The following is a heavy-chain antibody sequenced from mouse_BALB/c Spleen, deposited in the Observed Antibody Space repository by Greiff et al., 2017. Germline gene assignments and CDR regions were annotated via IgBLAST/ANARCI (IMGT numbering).Heavy chain of an antibody. CDR1: GFTFSSYA. CDR3: ARSGYYGRYFDV. Sequence: EVQLVESGGGLVKPGGSLKLSCAASGFTFSSYAMSWVRQSPEKRLEWVAEISSGGSYTYYPDTVTGRFTISRDNAKNTLYLQMTSLRSEDTAMYYCARSGYYGRYFDVWGAGTTVTVSS. CDR2: ISSGGSYT. D-gene: IGHD1-2*01. J-gene: IGHJ1*01. V-gene: IGHV5-9-4*01.